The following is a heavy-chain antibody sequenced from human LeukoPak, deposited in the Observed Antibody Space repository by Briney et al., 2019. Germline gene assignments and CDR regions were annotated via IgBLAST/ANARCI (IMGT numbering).Heavy chain of an antibody. CDR2: ISWNSGSI. CDR1: GFTFSSYT. V-gene: IGHV3-9*03. J-gene: IGHJ1*01. D-gene: IGHD2-8*01. CDR3: AKDISADLVPGGRGFQH. Sequence: GRSLRLSCAASGFTFSSYTMHWVRQAPGKGLEWVSGISWNSGSIGYADSVKGRFTISRDNAKNSLYLQMNSLRAEDMALYYCAKDISADLVPGGRGFQHWGQGTLVTVSS.